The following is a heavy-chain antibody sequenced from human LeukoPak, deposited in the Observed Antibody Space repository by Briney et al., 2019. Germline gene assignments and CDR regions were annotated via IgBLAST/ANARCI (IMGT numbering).Heavy chain of an antibody. CDR2: ISSSGSV. CDR3: AREREGGFLEWLLEY. Sequence: PGGSLRLSCAASGFTLTDYYMSWIRQVPGKGLAWVSYISSSGSVYYADSVKGRFTISRDNSKNSLYLQMNSLRAEDTAVYYCAREREGGFLEWLLEYWGQGTLVTVPS. V-gene: IGHV3-11*01. D-gene: IGHD3-3*01. J-gene: IGHJ4*02. CDR1: GFTLTDYY.